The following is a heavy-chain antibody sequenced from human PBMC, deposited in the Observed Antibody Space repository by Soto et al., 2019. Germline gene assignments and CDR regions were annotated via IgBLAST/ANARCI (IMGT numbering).Heavy chain of an antibody. D-gene: IGHD3-10*01. V-gene: IGHV4-39*01. J-gene: IGHJ4*02. CDR3: ATYRSGGYYYFDF. CDR2: IYHSGST. Sequence: SETLSLTCTVSGGSISSSGYYWGWIRQPPGKGLEWIGSIYHSGSTYYNPSLKSRVSISVDPSKDQFSLNLRSVAAADTAVYYCATYRSGGYYYFDFWGQGALVTVSS. CDR1: GGSISSSGYY.